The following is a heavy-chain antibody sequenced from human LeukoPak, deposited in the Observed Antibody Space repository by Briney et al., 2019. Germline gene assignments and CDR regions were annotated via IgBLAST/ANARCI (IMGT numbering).Heavy chain of an antibody. CDR2: ISGSDNAT. CDR3: AKGGYDYVEIGYFDY. CDR1: GFTFSNYA. D-gene: IGHD5-12*01. J-gene: IGHJ4*02. Sequence: GGSLRLSCAASGFTFSNYAMSWVRQAPGKGLQWVSTISGSDNATYYADSVKGRFSISRDNSRNTLSLRMNSLRAEDTAVYYCAKGGYDYVEIGYFDYWGQGTLVTVSS. V-gene: IGHV3-23*01.